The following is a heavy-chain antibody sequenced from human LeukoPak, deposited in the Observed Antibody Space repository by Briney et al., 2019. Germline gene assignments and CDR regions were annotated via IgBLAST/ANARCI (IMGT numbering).Heavy chain of an antibody. V-gene: IGHV3-53*01. J-gene: IGHJ4*02. CDR3: ARELGEALHYFDY. CDR1: GFTFSSYI. D-gene: IGHD2-21*01. Sequence: GGSLRLSCTASGFTFSSYIMTWVRQAPGKGLEWVATLYSYGTTYYADSVKGRFTISRDNSKNTLYLQMNSLRAEDTALYYCARELGEALHYFDYWGRGSLVTVSS. CDR2: LYSYGTT.